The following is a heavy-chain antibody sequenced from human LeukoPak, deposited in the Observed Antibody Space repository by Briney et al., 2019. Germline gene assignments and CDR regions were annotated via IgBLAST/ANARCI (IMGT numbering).Heavy chain of an antibody. V-gene: IGHV3-7*01. J-gene: IGHJ4*02. D-gene: IGHD6-13*01. CDR3: RYSSRGGFDY. CDR2: IKPDGSEK. Sequence: GGSLRLSCAASGFTFSSYWMSWVRQAPGKGLEWVANIKPDGSEKYYVDSVRGRFTISRDNAKNSLYLQMNSLRAEDTAVYYRRYSSRGGFDYWGQGTLVTVSS. CDR1: GFTFSSYW.